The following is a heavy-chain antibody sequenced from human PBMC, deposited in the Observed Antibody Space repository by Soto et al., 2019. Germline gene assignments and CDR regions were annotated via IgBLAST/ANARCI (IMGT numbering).Heavy chain of an antibody. CDR3: AKSLLFVDHAYMDV. CDR2: IIPIQNKA. D-gene: IGHD2-15*01. V-gene: IGHV1-69*02. Sequence: QVQLVQSGAELKKPGSSVKVSCEASGGSFISYSFTWVRQAPGQGLEWMGRIIPIQNKANYALKFQGRVTNTADRSTRTAYMELRSLRPEDTAVYYCAKSLLFVDHAYMDVWGKGTTVTVSS. CDR1: GGSFISYS. J-gene: IGHJ6*03.